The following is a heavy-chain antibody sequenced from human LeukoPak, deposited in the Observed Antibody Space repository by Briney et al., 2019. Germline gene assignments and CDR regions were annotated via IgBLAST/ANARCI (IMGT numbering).Heavy chain of an antibody. D-gene: IGHD1-14*01. CDR2: ISGSGGST. CDR1: GFTFSSYA. V-gene: IGHV3-23*01. CDR3: ARPARTDYADY. J-gene: IGHJ4*02. Sequence: GGSLRLSCAASGFTFSSYAMNWVRQAPGKGLEWVSSISGSGGSTYYADSVKGRFTISRDNSKNTLYLQMNSLGAEDTAVYYCARPARTDYADYWGQGTLVTVSS.